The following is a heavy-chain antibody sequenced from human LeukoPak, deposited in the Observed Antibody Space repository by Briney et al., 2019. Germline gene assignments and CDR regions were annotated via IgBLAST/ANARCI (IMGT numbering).Heavy chain of an antibody. V-gene: IGHV4-61*01. Sequence: SETLSLTCTVSGDPIGIGSYYWSWIRQPPGKGLEWIGHVFFTGDTNYNPSLKSRLTMSVDMSRNQFSLNLTSVTASDTAFYYCARLVTTTRGWFDPWGQGTLVTVSS. CDR1: GDPIGIGSYY. CDR3: ARLVTTTRGWFDP. J-gene: IGHJ5*02. D-gene: IGHD1-1*01. CDR2: VFFTGDT.